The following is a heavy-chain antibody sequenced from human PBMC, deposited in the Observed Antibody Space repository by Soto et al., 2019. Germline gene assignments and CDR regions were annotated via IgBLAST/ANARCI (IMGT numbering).Heavy chain of an antibody. Sequence: SVKVSCKASGYTFTSYGISWVRQAPGQGLEWMGWISAYNGNTNYAQKLQGRVTMTTDTSTSTAYMELRSLRSDDTAVYYCAREKYYYDSSGYSLNDYWGQGTLVTVSS. D-gene: IGHD3-22*01. CDR2: ISAYNGNT. CDR1: GYTFTSYG. V-gene: IGHV1-18*01. CDR3: AREKYYYDSSGYSLNDY. J-gene: IGHJ4*02.